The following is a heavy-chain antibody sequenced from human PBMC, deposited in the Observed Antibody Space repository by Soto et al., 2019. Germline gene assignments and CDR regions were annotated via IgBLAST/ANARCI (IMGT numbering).Heavy chain of an antibody. V-gene: IGHV4-39*01. CDR3: ARPYFGVVTKIDY. J-gene: IGHJ4*02. D-gene: IGHD3-3*01. CDR2: IYYSGSA. Sequence: PSETLSLTCSVCGSAVSSSRHYMGKIRQPPGKGLEWIGSIYYSGSAYYNPSLKSRATISVDTSTNQFSLKLSSVTAADTAVYYCARPYFGVVTKIDYWGQGTLVTVSS. CDR1: GSAVSSSRHY.